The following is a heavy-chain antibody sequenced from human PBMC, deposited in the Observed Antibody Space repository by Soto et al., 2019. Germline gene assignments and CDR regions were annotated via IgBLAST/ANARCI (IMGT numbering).Heavy chain of an antibody. CDR3: ATDAAWIQLWPGRGISFDL. CDR1: GYTLTELS. Sequence: ASVKVSCKVSGYTLTELSMHWVRQAPGKGLDWMGGFDPEDGETIYAQKFQGRVTMTEDTSTDTAYMELSSLRSEDTAVYYCATDAAWIQLWPGRGISFDLWGRGTLVTVSS. CDR2: FDPEDGET. D-gene: IGHD5-18*01. J-gene: IGHJ2*01. V-gene: IGHV1-24*01.